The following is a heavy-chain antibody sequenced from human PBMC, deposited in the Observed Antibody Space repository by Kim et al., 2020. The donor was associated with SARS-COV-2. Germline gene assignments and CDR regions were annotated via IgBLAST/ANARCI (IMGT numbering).Heavy chain of an antibody. CDR3: ARVPVDSSYVPWSYHFDD. J-gene: IGHJ4*01. Sequence: SETLSLTCTVSGGPISGYYWSWIRQPPGKGLEWIGYINYSGSTNYNPSLKSRVTISVDTSKNQFSLKLSSVTAADTAVYYCARVPVDSSYVPWSYHFDD. CDR2: INYSGST. D-gene: IGHD3-22*01. CDR1: GGPISGYY. V-gene: IGHV4-59*13.